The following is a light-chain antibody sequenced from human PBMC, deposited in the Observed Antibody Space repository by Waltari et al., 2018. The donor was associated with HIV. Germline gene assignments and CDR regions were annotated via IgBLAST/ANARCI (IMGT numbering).Light chain of an antibody. CDR3: AAWDDTLTVV. Sequence: QSVLTQPPSASGTPGQSVTISCSGTSSNIGTNYVYWYQQFPGTAPKLLIYRNNKRPSGVPDRFSGSMSGTSASLAISGLRSDDEADYYCAAWDDTLTVVFGGGTKLTVL. CDR1: SSNIGTNY. V-gene: IGLV1-47*01. J-gene: IGLJ2*01. CDR2: RNN.